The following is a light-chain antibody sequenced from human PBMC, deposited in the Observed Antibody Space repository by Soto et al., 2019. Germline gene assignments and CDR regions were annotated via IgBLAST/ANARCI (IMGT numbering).Light chain of an antibody. CDR3: SSFTTSYFYV. Sequence: QSALTQPASVSGSPGQSITISCTGSGSDIGAYNYVSWYQQHPGKAPKLLIHGVTRRPSGVSSRFSASKSAYTASLTISGLQPDDEANYFCSSFTTSYFYVFGPGTKVTVL. CDR2: GVT. CDR1: GSDIGAYNY. J-gene: IGLJ1*01. V-gene: IGLV2-14*01.